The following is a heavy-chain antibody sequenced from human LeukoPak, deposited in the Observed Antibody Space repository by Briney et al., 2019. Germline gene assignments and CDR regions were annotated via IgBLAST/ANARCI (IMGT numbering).Heavy chain of an antibody. J-gene: IGHJ4*02. CDR1: GGPFSGYF. Sequence: PSETLSLTCAVSGGPFSGYFWSWIRQSSGKGLEWIGEIHNSGTTNCNPSLNSRVTISEDTSKNQFYLNLSSVTAADTAVYYCARRYYYNLGSFPFDFWGQGTLVTVSS. CDR2: IHNSGTT. CDR3: ARRYYYNLGSFPFDF. D-gene: IGHD3-10*01. V-gene: IGHV4-34*01.